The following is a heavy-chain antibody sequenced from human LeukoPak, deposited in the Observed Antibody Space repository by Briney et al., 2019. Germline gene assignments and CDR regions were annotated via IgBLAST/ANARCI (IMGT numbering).Heavy chain of an antibody. V-gene: IGHV3-23*01. J-gene: IGHJ5*02. CDR3: AKERQTGDYFTSDR. Sequence: PGGSLRLSCAASGFTFGSYTMNWFRQAPGKGLEWVSAISGSGSNTYYAGSVKGRFTISRDNSKNTLYLQMNSLRGEDAAVYYCAKERQTGDYFTSDRWGQGTLVTVSS. CDR2: ISGSGSNT. D-gene: IGHD4-17*01. CDR1: GFTFGSYT.